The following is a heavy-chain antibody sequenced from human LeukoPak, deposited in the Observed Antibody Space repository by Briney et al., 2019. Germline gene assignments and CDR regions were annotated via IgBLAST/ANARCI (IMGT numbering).Heavy chain of an antibody. CDR1: GFTFSSYG. Sequence: PGGSLRLSCAASGFTFSSYGMHWVRQAPGKGLEWVAVIWYDGSNKYYADSVKGRFTISRDNSKNTLYLQMNSLRAEDTAVYYCARDLYGSGSSAFDYWGQGTLATVSS. J-gene: IGHJ4*02. D-gene: IGHD3-10*01. CDR2: IWYDGSNK. V-gene: IGHV3-33*01. CDR3: ARDLYGSGSSAFDY.